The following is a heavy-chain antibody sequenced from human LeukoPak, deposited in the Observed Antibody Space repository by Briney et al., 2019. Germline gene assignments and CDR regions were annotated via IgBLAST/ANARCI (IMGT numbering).Heavy chain of an antibody. Sequence: ASVTVSCKASGYTFTGYYMHWVRQAPGQGLEWMGWINPNSGGTNYAQKFQGRVTMTRDTSISTAYMELSRLRSDDTAVYYCARAASYCSSTSCHDYFDYWGQGTLVTVSS. CDR1: GYTFTGYY. CDR3: ARAASYCSSTSCHDYFDY. V-gene: IGHV1-2*02. D-gene: IGHD2-2*01. J-gene: IGHJ4*02. CDR2: INPNSGGT.